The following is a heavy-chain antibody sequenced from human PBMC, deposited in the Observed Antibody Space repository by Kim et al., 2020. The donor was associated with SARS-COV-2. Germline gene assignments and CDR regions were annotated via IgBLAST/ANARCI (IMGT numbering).Heavy chain of an antibody. CDR2: IYYSGST. Sequence: SETLSLTCTVSGGSISSYYWSWIRQPPGKGLEWIGYIYYSGSTNYNPSLKSRVTISVDTSKNQFSLKLSSVTAADTAVYYCARSTRGAAAFDYWGQGTLVTVSS. CDR1: GGSISSYY. V-gene: IGHV4-59*13. D-gene: IGHD2-15*01. J-gene: IGHJ4*02. CDR3: ARSTRGAAAFDY.